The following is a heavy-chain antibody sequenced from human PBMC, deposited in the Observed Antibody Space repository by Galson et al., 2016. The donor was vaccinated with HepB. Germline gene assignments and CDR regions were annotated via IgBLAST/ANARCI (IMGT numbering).Heavy chain of an antibody. J-gene: IGHJ3*02. D-gene: IGHD1-26*01. V-gene: IGHV5-51*01. Sequence: SGAEVKKPGESLRISCRGSGYNFNAYWVGWVRQVPGKGLEWMGIIYPSDSKTQFNPSSQGHVTISADKSISTAYLQWRTLEASDTAMYYCAGPSKFRGSSFDIWGQGTMVTVSS. CDR1: GYNFNAYW. CDR3: AGPSKFRGSSFDI. CDR2: IYPSDSKT.